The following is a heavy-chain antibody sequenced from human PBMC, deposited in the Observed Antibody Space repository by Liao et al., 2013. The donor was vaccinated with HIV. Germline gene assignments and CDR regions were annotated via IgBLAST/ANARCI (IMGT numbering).Heavy chain of an antibody. J-gene: IGHJ4*02. D-gene: IGHD5-18*01. Sequence: QVQLQQWGAGLLKPSETLSLTCAVYGGSFSGYYWSWIRQPPGKGLEWIGEINHSGSTNYNPSLKSRVTISVDTSKNQFSLKLSSVTAADTAVYYCARLRYSFFPFDYWGQGTLVTVSS. CDR1: GGSFSGYY. CDR2: INHSGST. CDR3: ARLRYSFFPFDY. V-gene: IGHV4-34*01.